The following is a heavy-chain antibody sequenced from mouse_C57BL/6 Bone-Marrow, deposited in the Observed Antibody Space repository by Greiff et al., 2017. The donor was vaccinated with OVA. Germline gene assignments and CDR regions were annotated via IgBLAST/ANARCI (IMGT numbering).Heavy chain of an antibody. CDR2: IDPENGDT. V-gene: IGHV14-4*01. CDR3: TYYYGAMDY. J-gene: IGHJ4*01. D-gene: IGHD1-1*01. CDR1: GFNIKDDY. Sequence: DVQLQESGAELVRPGASVKLSCTASGFNIKDDYMHWVKQRPEQGLEWIGWIDPENGDTEYASKFQGKATITADTSSNTAYLQLSSLTSEDTAVYYCTYYYGAMDYGGQGTSVTVSS.